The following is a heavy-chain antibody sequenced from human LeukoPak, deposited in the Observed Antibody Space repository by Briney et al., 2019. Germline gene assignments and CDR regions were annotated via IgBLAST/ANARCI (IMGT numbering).Heavy chain of an antibody. CDR2: ISWNSGSI. D-gene: IGHD3-22*01. CDR1: GFTFSGHW. CDR3: AKDRSDYYDSSGAFDI. J-gene: IGHJ3*02. V-gene: IGHV3-9*01. Sequence: PGGSLRLSCVASGFTFSGHWMHWVRQAPGKGLEWVSGISWNSGSIGYADSVKGRFTISRDNAKNSLYLQMNSLRAEDTALYYCAKDRSDYYDSSGAFDIWGQGTMVTVSS.